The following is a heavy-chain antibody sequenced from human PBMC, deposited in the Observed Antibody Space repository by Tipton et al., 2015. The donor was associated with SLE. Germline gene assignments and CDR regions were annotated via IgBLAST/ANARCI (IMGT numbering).Heavy chain of an antibody. J-gene: IGHJ4*02. CDR2: IYYSGST. D-gene: IGHD5-18*01. CDR3: ARNRGDFDVDTAMPPDY. CDR1: GGSISSYY. V-gene: IGHV4-59*04. Sequence: TLSLTCTVSGGSISSYYWSWIRQPPGKGLEWIGYIYYSGSTYYNPSLKSRVTISVDTSKNQFSLKLSSVTAADTAVYYCARNRGDFDVDTAMPPDYWGQGTLVTVSS.